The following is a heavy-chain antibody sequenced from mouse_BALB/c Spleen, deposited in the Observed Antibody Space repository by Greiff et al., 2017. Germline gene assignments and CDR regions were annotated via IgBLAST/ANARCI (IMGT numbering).Heavy chain of an antibody. Sequence: QVQLKESGAELVRPGVSVKISCKGSGYTFTDYAMHWVKQSHAKSLEWIGVISTYYGDASYNQKFKGKATMTVDKSSSTAYMELARLTSEDSAIYYCARGGYGSNPWFAYWGQGTLVTVSA. CDR2: ISTYYGDA. CDR1: GYTFTDYA. J-gene: IGHJ3*01. V-gene: IGHV1S137*01. CDR3: ARGGYGSNPWFAY. D-gene: IGHD1-1*01.